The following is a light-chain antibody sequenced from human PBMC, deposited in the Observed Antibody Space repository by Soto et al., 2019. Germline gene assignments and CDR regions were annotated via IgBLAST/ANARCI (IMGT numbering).Light chain of an antibody. CDR2: AAS. CDR1: QSISSY. Sequence: DIQMTQSPSSLSASVVDRVTITCRASQSISSYLNWYQQKPGKAPKLLIYAASSLQSGVPSRFSGSGSGTEFTLTISSLQPDDFATYYCQHYNSYSRLTSGGGTNGDI. CDR3: QHYNSYSRLT. V-gene: IGKV1-39*01. J-gene: IGKJ4*01.